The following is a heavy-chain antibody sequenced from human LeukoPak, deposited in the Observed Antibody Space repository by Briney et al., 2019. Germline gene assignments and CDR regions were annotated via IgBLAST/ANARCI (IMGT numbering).Heavy chain of an antibody. J-gene: IGHJ4*02. D-gene: IGHD1/OR15-1a*01. V-gene: IGHV3-72*01. CDR1: GFTFSDHY. CDR3: ATGLTGTIDY. CDR2: TRNKANSYTT. Sequence: GGSLRLSCAASGFTFSDHYMDWVRQAPGKGLEWLGRTRNKANSYTTQYAASVEGRFTISRDDSKNSLYLHMNSLKTEDTAVYYCATGLTGTIDYWGQGILVTVSS.